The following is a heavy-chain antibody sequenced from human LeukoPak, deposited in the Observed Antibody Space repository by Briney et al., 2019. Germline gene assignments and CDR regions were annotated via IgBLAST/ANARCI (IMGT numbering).Heavy chain of an antibody. V-gene: IGHV4-59*08. CDR1: GDSISSYY. CDR2: IYYSGGT. CDR3: ARHVTISGPYDASDI. Sequence: SETPSLTCTVSGDSISSYYWSWIRQPPGKGLEWIGYIYYSGGTDYNPSLKSRVTISVDTSKNQFSLKLRSVTAADTAVYYCARHVTISGPYDASDIWGQGTMVTVSP. J-gene: IGHJ3*02. D-gene: IGHD5-24*01.